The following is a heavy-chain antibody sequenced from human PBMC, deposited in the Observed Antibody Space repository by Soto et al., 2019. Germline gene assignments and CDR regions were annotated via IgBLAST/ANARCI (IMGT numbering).Heavy chain of an antibody. CDR3: ARKSSSSSWFDP. J-gene: IGHJ5*02. V-gene: IGHV1-18*01. CDR1: GYTFSNYG. CDR2: ISGYDGNT. Sequence: ASVKVSCKASGYTFSNYGITWVRQAPGQGLEWMGWISGYDGNTNYAQNFQGRVTMTTDPSTRTAYMELRSLRSDDTAVYCCARKSSSSSWFDPWGQGTLVTVSS. D-gene: IGHD6-6*01.